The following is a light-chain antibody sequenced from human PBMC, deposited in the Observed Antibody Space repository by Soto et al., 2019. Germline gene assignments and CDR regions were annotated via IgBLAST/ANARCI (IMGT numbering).Light chain of an antibody. Sequence: ETVMTRSPATLSVSPGERATLSCRASQSVNSNLAWYQQKLGQAPRVLIYGASTRATGIPDRFSGSGSGTEFILTISSLQSEDFAVYYCQEYNTWPWTFGQGTKVDIK. CDR3: QEYNTWPWT. J-gene: IGKJ1*01. V-gene: IGKV3-15*01. CDR2: GAS. CDR1: QSVNSN.